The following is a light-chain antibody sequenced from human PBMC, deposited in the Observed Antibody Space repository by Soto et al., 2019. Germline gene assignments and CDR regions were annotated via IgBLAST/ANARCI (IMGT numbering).Light chain of an antibody. CDR3: QQYDYYPYT. CDR2: KAS. V-gene: IGKV1-5*03. CDR1: QSISSW. Sequence: DIQMTQSPSTLSVSVGDRVTITCRASQSISSWLAWYQQKPGEAPKILIYKASSLETGVPSRFSGSGSGTEFTLTISSLQPDDFATYYCQQYDYYPYTFGQGTKLEIK. J-gene: IGKJ2*01.